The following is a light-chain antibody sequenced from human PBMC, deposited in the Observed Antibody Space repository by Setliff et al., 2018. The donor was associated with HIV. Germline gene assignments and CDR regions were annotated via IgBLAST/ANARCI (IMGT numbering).Light chain of an antibody. Sequence: QSALAQPPSASGSPGQSVTISCTGTSSDVGAYNYVSWYQQYPGKAPKLMIYEVSKRPSGVPDRFSGSKSGNTASLTVSGLQVEDESDYYCSSYAGSNKNVFGTGTKVT. V-gene: IGLV2-8*01. CDR1: SSDVGAYNY. CDR2: EVS. CDR3: SSYAGSNKNV. J-gene: IGLJ1*01.